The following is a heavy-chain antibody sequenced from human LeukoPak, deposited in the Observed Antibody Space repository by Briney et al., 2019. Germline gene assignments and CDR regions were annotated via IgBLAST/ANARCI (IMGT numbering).Heavy chain of an antibody. Sequence: SETLSLTCTVSGGSISSSSYYWGWIRQPPGKGLEWIGSIYYSGSTYYNPSLKSRVTISVDTSKNQFSLKLSSVTAADTAVYYCARGLYDFWSGYYGYWGQGTLATVSS. V-gene: IGHV4-39*07. J-gene: IGHJ4*02. CDR1: GGSISSSSYY. D-gene: IGHD3-3*01. CDR3: ARGLYDFWSGYYGY. CDR2: IYYSGST.